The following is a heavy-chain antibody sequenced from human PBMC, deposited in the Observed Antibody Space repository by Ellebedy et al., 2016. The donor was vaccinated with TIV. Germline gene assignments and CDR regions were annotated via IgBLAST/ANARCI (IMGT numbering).Heavy chain of an antibody. Sequence: MPGGSLRLSCTVSGGSISSYYWSRIRQPPGKGLEWIGYIYYSGSTNYNPSLKSRVTISVDTSKNQFSLKLSSVTAADTAVYYCARQQIGWLQSYYFDYWGQGTLVTVSS. D-gene: IGHD5-24*01. J-gene: IGHJ4*02. CDR2: IYYSGST. CDR3: ARQQIGWLQSYYFDY. V-gene: IGHV4-59*08. CDR1: GGSISSYY.